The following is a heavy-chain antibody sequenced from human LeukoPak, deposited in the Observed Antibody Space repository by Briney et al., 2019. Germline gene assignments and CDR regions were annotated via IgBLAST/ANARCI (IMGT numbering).Heavy chain of an antibody. CDR1: GYTFTSYG. J-gene: IGHJ6*02. D-gene: IGHD5-24*01. Sequence: GASVKVSSTASGYTFTSYGISWVRQAPGQGLEWMGWISAYNGNTNYAQKLQGRVTMTTDTSTSTAYMELRSLRSDDTAVYYCARGKERDGYNYNYYYYGMDVWGQGTTVTVSS. V-gene: IGHV1-18*01. CDR2: ISAYNGNT. CDR3: ARGKERDGYNYNYYYYGMDV.